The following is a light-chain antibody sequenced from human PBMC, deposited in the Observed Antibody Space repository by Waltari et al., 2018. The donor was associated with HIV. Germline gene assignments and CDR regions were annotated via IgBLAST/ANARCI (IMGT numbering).Light chain of an antibody. CDR1: PSINNF. CDR3: QQTYRTPHT. J-gene: IGKJ5*01. CDR2: AAS. V-gene: IGKV1-39*01. Sequence: DIQVTQSPSSRSASVGDRVTITCRAGPSINNFVNWYRQTPGKAPELLISAASDVESGFSERFVGSGSGTYYTLTVIRLQADDVAIYYCQQTYRTPHTFGQGTRLEFK.